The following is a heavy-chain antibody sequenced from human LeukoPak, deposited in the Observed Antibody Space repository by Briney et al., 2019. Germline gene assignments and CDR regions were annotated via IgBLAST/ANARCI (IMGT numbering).Heavy chain of an antibody. CDR1: GGSVSSSSYY. CDR3: ARGMYGSGSYYPFDY. J-gene: IGHJ4*02. Sequence: SETLSLTCTVSGGSVSSSSYYWGWIRQPPGKGLEWIGNIYYSGSTYYNPSLKSRVTISVDTSKNQFSLKLSSVTAADTAVYYCARGMYGSGSYYPFDYWGQGTLVTVSS. V-gene: IGHV4-39*01. D-gene: IGHD3-10*01. CDR2: IYYSGST.